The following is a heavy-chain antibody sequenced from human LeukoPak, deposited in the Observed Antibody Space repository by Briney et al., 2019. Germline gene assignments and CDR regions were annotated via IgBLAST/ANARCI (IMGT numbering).Heavy chain of an antibody. J-gene: IGHJ4*02. Sequence: GASVKVSCKASGLTLTTIYMHWVRQAPGQGLEWMAVLYPGGDRAIYAQRFQGRLTLTRDTSTNTVYTEVSSLASEDTAVYYCASEVPRTSRFDHWGQGTLVTVSS. CDR1: GLTLTTIY. V-gene: IGHV1-46*01. D-gene: IGHD2-8*01. CDR3: ASEVPRTSRFDH. CDR2: LYPGGDRA.